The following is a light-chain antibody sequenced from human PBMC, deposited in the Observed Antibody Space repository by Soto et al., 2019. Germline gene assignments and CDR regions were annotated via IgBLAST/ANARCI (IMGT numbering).Light chain of an antibody. CDR3: HQYGSSPLT. CDR2: DVS. V-gene: IGKV3-20*01. CDR1: QSVSSSL. Sequence: EIVLTQSPGTLSLSPGEGATLSCRASQSVSSSLLAWFQQKPGQAPRLLIHDVSSRATGIPGRFSGSGSGTDFTLSISRLEPEDFAVYYCHQYGSSPLTFGQGTKLEIK. J-gene: IGKJ2*01.